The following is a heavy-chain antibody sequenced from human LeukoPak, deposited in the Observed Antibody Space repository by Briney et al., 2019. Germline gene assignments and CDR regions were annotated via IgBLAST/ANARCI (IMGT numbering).Heavy chain of an antibody. Sequence: PSETLSLTCAVSGYSISSGYYWGWIRQPPGKGLEWIGSIYHSGSTYYNPSLKSRVTISVDTSNNQFSLKLSSVTAADTAVYYCARDLAPAAGDYWGQGTLVTVSS. D-gene: IGHD6-13*01. J-gene: IGHJ4*02. CDR1: GYSISSGYY. V-gene: IGHV4-38-2*02. CDR3: ARDLAPAAGDY. CDR2: IYHSGST.